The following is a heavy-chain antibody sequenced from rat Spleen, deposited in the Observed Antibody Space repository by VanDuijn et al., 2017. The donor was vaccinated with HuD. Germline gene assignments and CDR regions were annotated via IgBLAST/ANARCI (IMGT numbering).Heavy chain of an antibody. D-gene: IGHD1-10*01. CDR2: ITNTGDST. Sequence: EVQLVESGGGLLQPGRSLKLSCAASGFTFNNYWMTWIRQAPGKGLEWVASITNTGDSTYYPDSMKGRFTISRDNAKSTLYLQMDSLRSEDTATYYCARQITTTNVMDAWGQGASVTVSS. CDR3: ARQITTTNVMDA. J-gene: IGHJ4*01. V-gene: IGHV5-31*01. CDR1: GFTFNNYW.